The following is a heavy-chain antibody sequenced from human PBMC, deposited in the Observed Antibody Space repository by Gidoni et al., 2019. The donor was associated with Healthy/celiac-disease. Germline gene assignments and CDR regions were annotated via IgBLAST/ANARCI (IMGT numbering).Heavy chain of an antibody. Sequence: QVQLVQSGAEVKQPGSSVKVSCKASGGTFSSYAIRWVRQAPGQGLEWMGGIIPIVGTANYAQKVQGRVTITADESTSTAYMELSSLRSEDTAVYYCARVAEAALVGSFDYWGQGTLVTVSS. CDR3: ARVAEAALVGSFDY. CDR2: IIPIVGTA. D-gene: IGHD6-6*01. V-gene: IGHV1-69*12. J-gene: IGHJ4*02. CDR1: GGTFSSYA.